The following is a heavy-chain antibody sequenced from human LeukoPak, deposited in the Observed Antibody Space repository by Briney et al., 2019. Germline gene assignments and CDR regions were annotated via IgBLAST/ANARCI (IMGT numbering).Heavy chain of an antibody. D-gene: IGHD3-22*01. Sequence: PGGSLRLSCAASRFTFSSYAMSWVRQAPGKGLEWVSSISGSGGSTYYADSVKGRFTISRDNSKNTLYLQMNSLRAEDTAVYYCAKSSYYDSSGFYREYYFDYWGQGTLVTVSS. CDR3: AKSSYYDSSGFYREYYFDY. CDR1: RFTFSSYA. V-gene: IGHV3-23*01. CDR2: ISGSGGST. J-gene: IGHJ4*02.